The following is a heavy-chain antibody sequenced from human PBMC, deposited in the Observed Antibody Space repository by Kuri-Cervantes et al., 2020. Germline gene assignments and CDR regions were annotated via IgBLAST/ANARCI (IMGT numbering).Heavy chain of an antibody. CDR1: GYTFTGYY. D-gene: IGHD3-3*01. CDR3: ARDLVITIFGVVIPAYYGMDV. Sequence: ASVKVSCKASGYTFTGYYMHWVRQAPGQGLEWMGWISAYNGNTNYAQKLQGRVTMTTDTSTSTAYMELRSLRSDDTAVYYCARDLVITIFGVVIPAYYGMDVWGQGTTVTVSS. J-gene: IGHJ6*01. CDR2: ISAYNGNT. V-gene: IGHV1-18*04.